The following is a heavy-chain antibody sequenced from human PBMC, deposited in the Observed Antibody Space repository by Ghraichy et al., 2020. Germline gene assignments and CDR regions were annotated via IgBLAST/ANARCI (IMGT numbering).Heavy chain of an antibody. D-gene: IGHD5-24*01. J-gene: IGHJ5*02. CDR3: TRDLGDGYKA. Sequence: SETLSLTCTVSGGSISSYYWSWIRQPPGKGLEWIGYIHYSGSTNYNPSLKSRVTISLDMSKNQFSLKLSSVTAADTAVYFCTRDLGDGYKAWGQGTLVTVSS. CDR2: IHYSGST. CDR1: GGSISSYY. V-gene: IGHV4-59*01.